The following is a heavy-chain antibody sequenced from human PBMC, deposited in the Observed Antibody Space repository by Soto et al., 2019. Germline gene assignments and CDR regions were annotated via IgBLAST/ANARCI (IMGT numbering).Heavy chain of an antibody. Sequence: GSLRLSCAASGFKFSSYAMSWVRQAQGKGLEWVSAISGSGGSTYYADSVKGRFTISRDNSKNTLYLQMNSLRAEDTAVYYCAKVTGTTGSGIGYFDYWGQGTLVTVSS. CDR3: AKVTGTTGSGIGYFDY. J-gene: IGHJ4*02. D-gene: IGHD1-7*01. V-gene: IGHV3-23*01. CDR2: ISGSGGST. CDR1: GFKFSSYA.